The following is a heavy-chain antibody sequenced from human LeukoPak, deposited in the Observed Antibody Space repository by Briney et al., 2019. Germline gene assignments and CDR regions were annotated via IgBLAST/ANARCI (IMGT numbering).Heavy chain of an antibody. J-gene: IGHJ4*02. CDR2: ISGSGGST. CDR3: AKVGCSGGSCKYFDY. D-gene: IGHD2-15*01. Sequence: GGSLRLSCAASGFTFSSYAMSWVRQAPGKGLEWVSAISGSGGSTYYADSVKGRFTISRDNSKNTLYLQMNSLRAEDTAVYYCAKVGCSGGSCKYFDYWGQGTLVTLSS. V-gene: IGHV3-23*01. CDR1: GFTFSSYA.